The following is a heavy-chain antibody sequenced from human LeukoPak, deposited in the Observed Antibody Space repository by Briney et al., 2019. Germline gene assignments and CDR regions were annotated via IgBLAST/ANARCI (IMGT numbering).Heavy chain of an antibody. J-gene: IGHJ4*02. CDR3: ATDGVLRYFDWLHW. D-gene: IGHD3-9*01. CDR1: GYTLTELS. CDR2: FDPEDGET. V-gene: IGHV1-24*01. Sequence: ASVKVSCKVSGYTLTELSMHWVRQAPGKGLEWMGGFDPEDGETIYAQKFQGRVTMTEDTSTDTAYMELSSLRSEDTAVYYCATDGVLRYFDWLHWWGQGTLVTVSS.